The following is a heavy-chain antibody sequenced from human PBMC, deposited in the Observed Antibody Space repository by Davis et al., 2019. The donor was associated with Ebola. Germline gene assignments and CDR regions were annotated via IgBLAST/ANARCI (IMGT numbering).Heavy chain of an antibody. CDR3: ARLYSSGWVTDWYFDL. CDR1: GFTFSSYS. CDR2: ISSSSSYI. D-gene: IGHD6-19*01. J-gene: IGHJ2*01. V-gene: IGHV3-21*01. Sequence: GESLKISCAASGFTFSSYSMNWVRQAPGKGLEWVSSISSSSSYIYYADSVKGRFTISRDNAKNSLYLQMNSLRAEDTAVYYCARLYSSGWVTDWYFDLWGRGTLVTVSS.